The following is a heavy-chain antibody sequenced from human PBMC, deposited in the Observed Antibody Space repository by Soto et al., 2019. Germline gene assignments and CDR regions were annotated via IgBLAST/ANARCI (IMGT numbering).Heavy chain of an antibody. D-gene: IGHD3-3*01. CDR3: VTDFWTAPMGTY. CDR2: IGQDGSDR. V-gene: IGHV3-7*01. J-gene: IGHJ4*02. Sequence: AGGSLRLSCAASGFIFSNYYMSWVRQAPGKGLEWVANIGQDGSDRHYVDSVKGRFSISRDNARNSVFLQMNSLRVEDTAMYYCVTDFWTAPMGTYWGQGTLVTVSS. CDR1: GFIFSNYY.